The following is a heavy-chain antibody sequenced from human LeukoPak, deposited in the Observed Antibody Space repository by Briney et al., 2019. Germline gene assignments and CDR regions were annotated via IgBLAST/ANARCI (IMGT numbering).Heavy chain of an antibody. CDR3: ASSSSGYHFDY. Sequence: GGSLRLSCAASGFTFSVHYMDWVRQAPGKGLEWVGRTRNKANSYTTEYAASVKGRLTISRDDSKNSLYLQMNSLKTEDTAVYYCASSSSGYHFDYWGQGTLVTVSS. CDR2: TRNKANSYTT. V-gene: IGHV3-72*01. D-gene: IGHD3-22*01. CDR1: GFTFSVHY. J-gene: IGHJ4*02.